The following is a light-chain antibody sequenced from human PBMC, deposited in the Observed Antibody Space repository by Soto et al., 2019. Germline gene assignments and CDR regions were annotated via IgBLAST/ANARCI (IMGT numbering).Light chain of an antibody. J-gene: IGLJ2*01. Sequence: QSVLTQPPSASGTPGQRGTISCSGSSSNIGSTSVNWYQQLPGTAPKLLLYSSDQRPSGVPDRFSGSKSGTSASLAISGLQSEDEADYYCAAWDDSLNGVVFGGGTKLTVL. CDR2: SSD. CDR3: AAWDDSLNGVV. CDR1: SSNIGSTS. V-gene: IGLV1-44*01.